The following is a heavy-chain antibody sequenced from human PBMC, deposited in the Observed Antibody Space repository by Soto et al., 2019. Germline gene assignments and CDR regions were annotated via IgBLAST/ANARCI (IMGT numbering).Heavy chain of an antibody. Sequence: QVQLVESGGGLVKPGGSLRLSCAASGFTFGDYYMTWIRQAPGKGLEWISYISSGGGIIHYTDSVKGRFTISRDNAKNSLYLQMNSLRVGDAAVFYCARVGSLYSSGWSDAFDIWGQGTMVTVSS. D-gene: IGHD6-19*01. V-gene: IGHV3-11*01. CDR1: GFTFGDYY. J-gene: IGHJ3*02. CDR2: ISSGGGII. CDR3: ARVGSLYSSGWSDAFDI.